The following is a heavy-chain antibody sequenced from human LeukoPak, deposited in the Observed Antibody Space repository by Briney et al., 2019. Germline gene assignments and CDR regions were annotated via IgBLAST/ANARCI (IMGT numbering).Heavy chain of an antibody. CDR2: IYYSGST. J-gene: IGHJ5*02. CDR3: ARGSLLWFGEWGFDP. V-gene: IGHV4-59*08. CDR1: GGSISSYY. D-gene: IGHD3-10*01. Sequence: SETLSLTCTVSGGSISSYYWNWVRQPPGKGLEWIAYIYYSGSTSYNPSLKSRVTISVDTSKNQFSLKLSSVTATDTAVYYCARGSLLWFGEWGFDPWGQGTLVTVSS.